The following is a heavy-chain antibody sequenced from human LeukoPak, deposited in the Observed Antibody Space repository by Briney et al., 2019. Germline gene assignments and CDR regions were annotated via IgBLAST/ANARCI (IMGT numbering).Heavy chain of an antibody. CDR2: ISSSSSYI. V-gene: IGHV3-21*01. D-gene: IGHD6-13*01. CDR3: ARDERSSSSSPTIDY. J-gene: IGHJ4*02. Sequence: PGGSLRLSCAASGFTFTSYSMNWVRQAPGKGLEWVSSISSSSSYISYADSVKGRFTISRDNAKNSLYLQMNSLRAEDTAVYYCARDERSSSSSPTIDYWGQGTLVTVSS. CDR1: GFTFTSYS.